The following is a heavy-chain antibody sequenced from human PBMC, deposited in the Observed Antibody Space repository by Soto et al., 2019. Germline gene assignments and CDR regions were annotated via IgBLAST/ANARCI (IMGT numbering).Heavy chain of an antibody. CDR3: ARGIVVVPAAMRGYYYYYMDV. Sequence: GASVKVSCKASGYTFTSYDINWVRQATGQGLEWMGWMNPNSGNTGYAQKFQGRVTMTRNTSISTAYMELSSLRSEDTAVYYCARGIVVVPAAMRGYYYYYMDVWGKGTTVTVSS. CDR1: GYTFTSYD. J-gene: IGHJ6*03. CDR2: MNPNSGNT. V-gene: IGHV1-8*01. D-gene: IGHD2-2*01.